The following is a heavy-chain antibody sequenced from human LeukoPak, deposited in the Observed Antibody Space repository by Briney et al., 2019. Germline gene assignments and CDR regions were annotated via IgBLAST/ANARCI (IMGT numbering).Heavy chain of an antibody. CDR3: AREWEAYCGGDCFPFDI. D-gene: IGHD2-21*02. J-gene: IGHJ3*02. V-gene: IGHV3-48*02. Sequence: PAGALRLSCAASGFSFSSYNRNWVRQAPREGLDWVSYISSISSTTYYADSVKGRFTISRDNAKNSLYLRVNSLRDEDTAVYYCAREWEAYCGGDCFPFDIWGQGTMVTVSS. CDR1: GFSFSSYN. CDR2: ISSISSTT.